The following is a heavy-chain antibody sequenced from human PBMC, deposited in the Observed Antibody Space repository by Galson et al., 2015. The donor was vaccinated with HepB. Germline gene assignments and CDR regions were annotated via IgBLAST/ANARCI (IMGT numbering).Heavy chain of an antibody. CDR3: AKAPFTAESLRILYWGFDY. CDR2: ISGSGGST. V-gene: IGHV3-23*01. J-gene: IGHJ4*02. Sequence: SLRLSCAASGFTFSSYAMSWVRQAPGKGLEWVSAISGSGGSTYYADSVKGRFTISRDNSKNTLYLQMNSLRAEDTAVYYCAKAPFTAESLRILYWGFDYWGQGTLVTVSS. CDR1: GFTFSSYA. D-gene: IGHD2-8*02.